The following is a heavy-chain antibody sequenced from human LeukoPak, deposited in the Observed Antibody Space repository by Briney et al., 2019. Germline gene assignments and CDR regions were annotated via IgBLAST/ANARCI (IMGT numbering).Heavy chain of an antibody. V-gene: IGHV1-69*02. CDR1: GGTFSSYT. D-gene: IGHD2-21*01. CDR3: ARVPDYCGGDCSLDY. J-gene: IGHJ4*02. CDR2: IIPILGIA. Sequence: ASVKVSCKASGGTFSSYTISWVRQAPGQGLEWMGRIIPILGIANYAQKFQGRVTITADKSTSTAYMELNSLRSEDTAVYYCARVPDYCGGDCSLDYWGQGTLVTVSS.